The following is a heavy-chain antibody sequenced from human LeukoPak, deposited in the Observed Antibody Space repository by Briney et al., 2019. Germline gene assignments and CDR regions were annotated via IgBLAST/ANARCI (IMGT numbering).Heavy chain of an antibody. V-gene: IGHV3-33*06. D-gene: IGHD1-26*01. CDR3: AKDPARYGGTYYSDY. J-gene: IGHJ4*02. CDR1: GFTFSSYT. CDR2: IWYDESKK. Sequence: GRSLRLSCAASGFTFSSYTMHWVRQAPGKGLEWVAVIWYDESKKYYADSVKGRFTISRDISQNTLYLQMNSLRAEDTAVYYCAKDPARYGGTYYSDYWGQGILVTVSS.